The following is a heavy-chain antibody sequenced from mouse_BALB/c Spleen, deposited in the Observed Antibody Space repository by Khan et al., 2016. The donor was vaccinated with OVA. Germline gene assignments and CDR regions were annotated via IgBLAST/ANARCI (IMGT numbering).Heavy chain of an antibody. J-gene: IGHJ3*01. CDR3: SRKDYYDYDPFPY. CDR1: GYSITSEYA. V-gene: IGHV3-2*02. Sequence: QLEESGPGLVKPSQSLSLTCTVTGYSITSEYAWNWIRQFPGNKLEWMGYINYSGNTRFNPSLKSQTSITRDTSKNQFFLQLNSVTTEDTATDYCSRKDYYDYDPFPYWGQGTLVTVSA. CDR2: INYSGNT. D-gene: IGHD2-4*01.